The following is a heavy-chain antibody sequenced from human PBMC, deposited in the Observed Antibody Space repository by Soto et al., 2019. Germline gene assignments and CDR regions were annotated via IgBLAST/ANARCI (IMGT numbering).Heavy chain of an antibody. D-gene: IGHD3-3*01. CDR2: IYWDDAK. J-gene: IGHJ5*02. Sequence: QITLKESGPTLVKPTQTLTLTCTFSGFSLSTSGVGVVWIRQPPGKALEWLALIYWDDAKRYSPSLRSRLTITKDTSKTQVVLTMTNMGPMDTCTYYCAYAYDFLSGTNWFDPWGQGTLVTVSS. V-gene: IGHV2-5*02. CDR3: AYAYDFLSGTNWFDP. CDR1: GFSLSTSGVG.